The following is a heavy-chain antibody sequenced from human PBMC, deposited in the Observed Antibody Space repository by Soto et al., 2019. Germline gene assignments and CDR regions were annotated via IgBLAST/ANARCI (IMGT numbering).Heavy chain of an antibody. CDR1: GGTFSSYA. CDR3: ARADAGTGWFDP. V-gene: IGHV1-69*12. CDR2: IIPIFGTA. Sequence: QVQLVQSGAEVKKPGSSVKVSCKASGGTFSSYAISWVRQAPGQGLEWMGGIIPIFGTANYAQKFQGRVTITADESTSKAYMELGSLRSEDTAVYYCARADAGTGWFDPWGQGTLVTVSS. D-gene: IGHD6-13*01. J-gene: IGHJ5*02.